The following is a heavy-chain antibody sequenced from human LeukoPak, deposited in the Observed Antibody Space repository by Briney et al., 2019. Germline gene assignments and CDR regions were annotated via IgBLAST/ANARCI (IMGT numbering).Heavy chain of an antibody. V-gene: IGHV4-61*01. Sequence: SETLSLTCTVSGYSISSGYYWGWIRQPPGKGLEWIGYIYYSGSTNYNPSLKSRVTISVDTSKNQFSLKLSSVTAADTAVYYCARGGKTSVAFDIWGQGTMVTVSS. CDR1: GYSISSGYY. CDR3: ARGGKTSVAFDI. CDR2: IYYSGST. J-gene: IGHJ3*02.